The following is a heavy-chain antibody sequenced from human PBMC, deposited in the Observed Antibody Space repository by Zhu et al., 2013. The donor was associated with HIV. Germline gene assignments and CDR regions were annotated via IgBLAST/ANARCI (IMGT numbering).Heavy chain of an antibody. CDR2: INPSGTTT. CDR3: TRDSSDYSPLD. J-gene: IGHJ4*02. CDR1: GYTFTGHY. D-gene: IGHD3-22*01. Sequence: QVQLVQSGPELKKPGASVKVSCKASGYTFTGHYIHWVRQAPGQGLEWVGQINPSGTTTRTPQKFRGRVTMTKDTSTTTIYMELSSLRSEDTAVYYCTRDSSDYSPLDWGQGTLVTVSS. V-gene: IGHV1-46*03.